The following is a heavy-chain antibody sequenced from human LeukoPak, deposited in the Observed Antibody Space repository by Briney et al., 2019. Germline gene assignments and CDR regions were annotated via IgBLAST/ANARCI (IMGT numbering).Heavy chain of an antibody. CDR2: ISGSDSST. Sequence: GSLRLSCAASGFTFSSYAMSWVRQAPGKGLEWVSTISGSDSSTYYADSVRGRFTISRDNSKNTVFLQMNSLRVEDTAIYYCAKDQDVYSGSQSWGQGTLVTVSS. CDR1: GFTFSSYA. V-gene: IGHV3-23*01. D-gene: IGHD1-26*01. J-gene: IGHJ4*02. CDR3: AKDQDVYSGSQS.